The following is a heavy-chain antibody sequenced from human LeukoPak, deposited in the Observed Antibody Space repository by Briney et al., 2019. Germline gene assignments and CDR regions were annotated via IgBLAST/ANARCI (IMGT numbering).Heavy chain of an antibody. CDR2: IYYSENT. CDR1: GASSNSYY. J-gene: IGHJ4*02. D-gene: IGHD3-10*01. Sequence: SETLSLTCTVSGASSNSYYWSWIRQPPGKGLEWIAYIYYSENTNKNSSLKSRVTLSVDTSKNQFSLKLSSVTTADTAVYYCARVGSTMARDYFDYWGQGTLVSVSS. CDR3: ARVGSTMARDYFDY. V-gene: IGHV4-59*01.